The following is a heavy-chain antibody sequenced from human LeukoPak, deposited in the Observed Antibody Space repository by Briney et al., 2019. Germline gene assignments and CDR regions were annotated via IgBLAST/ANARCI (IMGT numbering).Heavy chain of an antibody. CDR2: IIPIFGTA. J-gene: IGHJ5*02. CDR3: ARAVGGWYHTTPTSHWFDP. V-gene: IGHV1-69*13. CDR1: GGTFSSYA. Sequence: ASVKVSCKASGGTFSSYAISWVRQAPGQGLEWMGGIIPIFGTANYAQKFQGRVTITADESTSTAYKELSSLRSEDTAVYYCARAVGGWYHTTPTSHWFDPWGQGTLVTVSS. D-gene: IGHD6-19*01.